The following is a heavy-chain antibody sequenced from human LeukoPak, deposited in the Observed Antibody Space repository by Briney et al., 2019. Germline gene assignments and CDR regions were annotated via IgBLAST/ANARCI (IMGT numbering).Heavy chain of an antibody. CDR1: GYTFTVHY. V-gene: IGHV1-2*02. D-gene: IGHD3-22*01. CDR2: INPNSGGT. CDR3: ARGGVYYYDSRGYYSNDPFDY. Sequence: ASVKVSCKASGYTFTVHYMHWVRQAPGQGLEWMGWINPNSGGTNYAQKFQGRVTMTRDTSISTVYMELSRRRSDGAAVYYCARGGVYYYDSRGYYSNDPFDYWGQGTVVTVSS. J-gene: IGHJ4*02.